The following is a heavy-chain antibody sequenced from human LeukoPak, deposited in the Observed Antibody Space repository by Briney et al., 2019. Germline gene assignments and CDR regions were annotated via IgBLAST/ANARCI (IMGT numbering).Heavy chain of an antibody. J-gene: IGHJ4*02. CDR1: GSTFSSYA. CDR2: ISGSGGST. CDR3: AREVYSSGWSSFDY. D-gene: IGHD6-19*01. Sequence: GGSLRLSCAASGSTFSSYAMSWVRQAPGKGLEWVSAISGSGGSTYYADSVKGRFTISRDNSKNTLYLQMNSLRAEDTAVYYCAREVYSSGWSSFDYWGQGTLVTVSS. V-gene: IGHV3-23*01.